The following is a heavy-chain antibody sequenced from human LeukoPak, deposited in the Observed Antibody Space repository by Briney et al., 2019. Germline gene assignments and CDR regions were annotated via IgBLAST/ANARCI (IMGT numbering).Heavy chain of an antibody. CDR2: ISAYNGNT. V-gene: IGHV1-18*01. D-gene: IGHD1-26*01. CDR1: GYTFTSYG. J-gene: IGHJ3*02. Sequence: ASVKVSCKASGYTFTSYGISWVRQAPGQGLEWMGWISAYNGNTNYAQKLQGRVTMTTDTSTSTAYMELRSLRSDDTAVYYCASTSGSYYAVNAFDIWGQGTMVTVSS. CDR3: ASTSGSYYAVNAFDI.